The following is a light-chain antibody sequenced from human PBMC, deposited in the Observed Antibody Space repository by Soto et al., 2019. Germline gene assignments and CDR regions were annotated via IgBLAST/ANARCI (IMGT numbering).Light chain of an antibody. V-gene: IGLV2-14*01. CDR1: SSDVGGYNS. Sequence: QSALTQPASVSGSPGQSITISCTGTSSDVGGYNSVSSYQQYPGKAPKLMIHDVSNRPSGVSNRFSGSKSGNTASLTISGLQAEDEADYYCSSYTSSSSYVGGSGTKLTVL. J-gene: IGLJ1*01. CDR3: SSYTSSSSYV. CDR2: DVS.